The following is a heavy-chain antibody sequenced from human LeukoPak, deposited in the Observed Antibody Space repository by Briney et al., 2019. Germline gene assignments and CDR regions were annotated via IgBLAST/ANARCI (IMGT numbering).Heavy chain of an antibody. V-gene: IGHV4-34*01. CDR3: ARVNWYYYYYYMDV. CDR1: GGSFSGYY. CDR2: INHSGST. J-gene: IGHJ6*03. Sequence: SEALSLTCAVYGGSFSGYYWSWIRQPPGKGLEWIGEINHSGSTNYNPSLKSRVTISVDTSKNQFSLKLSSVTAADTAVYYCARVNWYYYYYYMDVWGKGTTVTVSS.